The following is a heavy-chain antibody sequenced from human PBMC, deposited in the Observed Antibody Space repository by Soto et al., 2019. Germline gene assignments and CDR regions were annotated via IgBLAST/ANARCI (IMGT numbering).Heavy chain of an antibody. J-gene: IGHJ6*02. V-gene: IGHV3-30-3*01. D-gene: IGHD6-19*01. CDR1: GFTFSSYA. CDR3: AREGYSSGWYSPHFYYGMDV. CDR2: ISYDGSNK. Sequence: QVQLVESGGGVVQPGRSLRLSCAASGFTFSSYAMHWVRQAPGKWLEWVAVISYDGSNKYYADSVKGRFTISRDNSKNTLYLQMNSLRAEDTAVYYCAREGYSSGWYSPHFYYGMDVWGQGTTVTVSS.